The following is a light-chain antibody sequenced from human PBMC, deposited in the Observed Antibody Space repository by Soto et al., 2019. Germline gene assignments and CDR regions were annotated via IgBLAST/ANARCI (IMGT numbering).Light chain of an antibody. CDR3: QQYNHYYS. V-gene: IGKV1-5*01. Sequence: DIQLTQSPSTLSASVGDRVTITCRASQSIDRWLAWYQQKLGKAPELLIHDASSLGSGVPSRFSGSGSGTEFTLTINSLQPDDFATYYCQQYNHYYSFGQGTKLEIK. J-gene: IGKJ2*03. CDR1: QSIDRW. CDR2: DAS.